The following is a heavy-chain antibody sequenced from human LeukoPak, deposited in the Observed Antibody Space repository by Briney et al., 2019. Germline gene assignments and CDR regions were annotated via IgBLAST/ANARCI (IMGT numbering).Heavy chain of an antibody. Sequence: ASVKVSCKASGYTFTSYGVSWVRQAPGQGLEWMGWINTYNVNTNYAQKFQGRVTLTTDASTSTAYMELSSLRSEDTAVYYCARGYGGYFDYWGQGTLVTVSS. D-gene: IGHD3-16*01. CDR3: ARGYGGYFDY. V-gene: IGHV1-18*01. J-gene: IGHJ4*02. CDR2: INTYNVNT. CDR1: GYTFTSYG.